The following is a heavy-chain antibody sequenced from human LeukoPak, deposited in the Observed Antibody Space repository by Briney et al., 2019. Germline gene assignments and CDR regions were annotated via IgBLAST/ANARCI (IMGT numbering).Heavy chain of an antibody. Sequence: PSETLSLTCTVSGGSISSYYWSWIRQPPGKGLEWIGYIYYSGSTNYNPSLKSRVTISVDTSKNQFSLKLSSVTAADTAVYYCAKPAGSSSGGDAFDIWGQGTMVTVSS. J-gene: IGHJ3*02. CDR1: GGSISSYY. CDR2: IYYSGST. D-gene: IGHD1-26*01. CDR3: AKPAGSSSGGDAFDI. V-gene: IGHV4-59*08.